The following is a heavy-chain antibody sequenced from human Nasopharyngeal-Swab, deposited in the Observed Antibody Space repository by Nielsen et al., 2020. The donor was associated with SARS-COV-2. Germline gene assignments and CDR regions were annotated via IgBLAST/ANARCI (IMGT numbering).Heavy chain of an antibody. Sequence: GGSLRLSCVASGFTFDDYAMHWVRQAPGKGLEWVSGISWNSGSIGYADSVKGRFTISRDNAKNSLYLQMNSLRAEDMALYYCAKDIGYSSPQGMDVWGQGTTVTVSS. CDR3: AKDIGYSSPQGMDV. D-gene: IGHD6-13*01. V-gene: IGHV3-9*03. CDR1: GFTFDDYA. J-gene: IGHJ6*02. CDR2: ISWNSGSI.